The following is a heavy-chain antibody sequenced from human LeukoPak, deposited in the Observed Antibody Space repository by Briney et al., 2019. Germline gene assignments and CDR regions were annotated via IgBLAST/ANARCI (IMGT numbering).Heavy chain of an antibody. CDR3: ARGERYDSSGYPFDY. J-gene: IGHJ4*02. CDR2: INPNSGDT. V-gene: IGHV1-2*02. CDR1: GYTFTGYF. D-gene: IGHD3-22*01. Sequence: ASVKVSCKASGYTFTGYFIHWVRQAPGQGLEWVGWINPNSGDTNYAQKFQGRVTMTRDTSISTAYMELSRLRSDDTAVYYCARGERYDSSGYPFDYWGQGTLVTVSS.